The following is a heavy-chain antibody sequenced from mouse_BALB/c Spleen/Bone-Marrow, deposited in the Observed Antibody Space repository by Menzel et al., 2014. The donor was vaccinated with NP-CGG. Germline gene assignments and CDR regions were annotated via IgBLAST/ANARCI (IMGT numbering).Heavy chain of an antibody. CDR1: GYTFTSYY. Sequence: VQLVESGPELVKPGASVRISCKASGYTFTSYYIHWVQQRPGQGLEWIGWIYPGNVNTEYNEELKGKATLTADKSSSTAYMQLSSLTSEASAVYFCARELWTGDAMDYWGQGTSVTVSS. CDR3: ARELWTGDAMDY. J-gene: IGHJ4*01. CDR2: IYPGNVNT. V-gene: IGHV1S56*01. D-gene: IGHD1-1*02.